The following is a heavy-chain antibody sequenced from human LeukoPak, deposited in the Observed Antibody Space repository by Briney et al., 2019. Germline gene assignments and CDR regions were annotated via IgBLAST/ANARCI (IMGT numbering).Heavy chain of an antibody. D-gene: IGHD1-26*01. J-gene: IGHJ6*03. V-gene: IGHV3-74*01. CDR1: GFTFSNHW. CDR3: ARGGYYYYMDV. Sequence: GGSLRLSCAASGFTFSNHWMHWVRQVPGGGLVWVSRIDSDGTSMGYAAFVKGRFSISRDNAKNMVYLQMNSLRAEDTAVYYCARGGYYYYMDVWGKGTTVTISS. CDR2: IDSDGTSM.